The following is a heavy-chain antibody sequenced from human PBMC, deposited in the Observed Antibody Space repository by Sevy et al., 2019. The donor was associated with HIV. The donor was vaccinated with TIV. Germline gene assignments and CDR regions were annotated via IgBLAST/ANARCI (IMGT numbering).Heavy chain of an antibody. CDR1: GFTFSRFW. V-gene: IGHV3-7*01. Sequence: GGSLRLSCAASGFTFSRFWMTWVRQAPGKGLEWVANIKQDGSEKYYVDSVKGRFGISRDNAKNSLSLQMNSLGAAATAVYYGARVSEWELGYYFDYWGQGTLVTVSS. J-gene: IGHJ4*02. CDR3: ARVSEWELGYYFDY. CDR2: IKQDGSEK. D-gene: IGHD1-26*01.